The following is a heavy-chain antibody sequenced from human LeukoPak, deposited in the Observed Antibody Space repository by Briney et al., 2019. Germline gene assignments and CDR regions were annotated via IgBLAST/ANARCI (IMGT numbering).Heavy chain of an antibody. CDR3: ASSFYYDSRDY. CDR2: ITPSGST. Sequence: SETLSLTCVVYGGSFSGYFWSWIRQPPGKGLEWIGEITPSGSTNYSPSLKSRCSISIDTSKKKLSLRLTSSTAADSAVYYCASSFYYDSRDYWGQGTLVTVSS. V-gene: IGHV4-34*01. J-gene: IGHJ4*02. CDR1: GGSFSGYF. D-gene: IGHD3-22*01.